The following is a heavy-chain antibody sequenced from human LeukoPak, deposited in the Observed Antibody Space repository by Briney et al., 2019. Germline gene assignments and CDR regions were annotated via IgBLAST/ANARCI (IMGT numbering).Heavy chain of an antibody. CDR1: GFTFSSCG. J-gene: IGHJ4*02. CDR3: ATETIGRHYDY. CDR2: IGPTGTDR. V-gene: IGHV3-21*01. D-gene: IGHD1-14*01. Sequence: GGSLRLSCAASGFTFSSCGCNWVRQAPGKGLEWVSSIGPTGTDRYYADSVRGRFTISRDNAKNSTYLQMDSLRDEDTAVYYCATETIGRHYDYWGQGTLLTVSS.